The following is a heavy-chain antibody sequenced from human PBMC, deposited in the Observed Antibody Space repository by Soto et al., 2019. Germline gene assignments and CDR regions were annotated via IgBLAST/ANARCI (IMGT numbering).Heavy chain of an antibody. V-gene: IGHV3-33*01. J-gene: IGHJ4*02. D-gene: IGHD6-19*01. CDR1: GFTFSSYG. Sequence: PGGSLRLSCAASGFTFSSYGMHWVRQAPGKGLEWVAVIWYDGSNKYYADSVKGRFTISRDNSKNTLYLQMNSLRAEDTAVYYCARVSGPVAGTRYYFDYWGQRTLVTVSS. CDR2: IWYDGSNK. CDR3: ARVSGPVAGTRYYFDY.